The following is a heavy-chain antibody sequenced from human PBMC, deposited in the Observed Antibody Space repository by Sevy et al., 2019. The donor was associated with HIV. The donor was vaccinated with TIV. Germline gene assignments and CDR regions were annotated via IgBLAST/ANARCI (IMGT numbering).Heavy chain of an antibody. J-gene: IGHJ2*01. V-gene: IGHV4-34*01. Sequence: SETLSLTCAVSGGSFSGYSWDWIRQPPGKGLEWIGEVYHSGSTNYNPSLKSRVTISVDTSKNQFSLKLNFVTAADTAVYYCARGGDGVVPSPIIGLGPWTKYWYFDLWGRGTLVTVSS. CDR2: VYHSGST. D-gene: IGHD3-3*01. CDR1: GGSFSGYS. CDR3: ARGGDGVVPSPIIGLGPWTKYWYFDL.